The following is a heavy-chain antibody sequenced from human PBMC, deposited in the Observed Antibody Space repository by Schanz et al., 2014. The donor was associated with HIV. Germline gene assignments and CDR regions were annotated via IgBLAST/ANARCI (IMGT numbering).Heavy chain of an antibody. J-gene: IGHJ4*02. CDR2: IVPMLGKT. D-gene: IGHD3-22*01. Sequence: QVQLVQSGAEVKKPGSSVKVSCKPSGGTLTNYAISWVRQAPGQGLEWMGGIVPMLGKTRYAQKFQGRVTITADESMSTAYMELSSLRSEDTAVYYCAKPEYDSRGNSQSHFDSWGQGTLVTVSS. CDR3: AKPEYDSRGNSQSHFDS. CDR1: GGTLTNYA. V-gene: IGHV1-69*01.